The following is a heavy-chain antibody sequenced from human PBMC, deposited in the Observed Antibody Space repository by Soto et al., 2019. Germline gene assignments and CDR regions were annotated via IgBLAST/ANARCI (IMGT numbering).Heavy chain of an antibody. V-gene: IGHV1-69*08. D-gene: IGHD6-19*01. CDR3: ARDRAVAPCAY. CDR2: SIPMLGLA. J-gene: IGHJ4*02. CDR1: RDTFSSYT. Sequence: QVQLVQSGAEVKKPGSSVKVSCKASRDTFSSYTISWVRQAPGQGLEWMGRSIPMLGLANYAQKFQGRVTMTADKATNTAYLELNSLRPEDTAVYYCARDRAVAPCAYGGQGTLVTVSS.